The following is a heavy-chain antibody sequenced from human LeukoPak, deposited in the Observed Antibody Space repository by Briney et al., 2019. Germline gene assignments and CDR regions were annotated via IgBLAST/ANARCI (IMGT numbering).Heavy chain of an antibody. D-gene: IGHD6-13*01. CDR1: GGSISSGGYY. Sequence: SETLSLTCTVSGGSISSGGYYWSWIRQHPGKGLEWIGYIYYSGSTYYNPSLKSRVTMSVDTSKDQFSLKLNSVTAADTAVYYCARLSSGSSSWYDIDYWGQGTLVTVSS. CDR2: IYYSGST. V-gene: IGHV4-31*03. CDR3: ARLSSGSSSWYDIDY. J-gene: IGHJ4*02.